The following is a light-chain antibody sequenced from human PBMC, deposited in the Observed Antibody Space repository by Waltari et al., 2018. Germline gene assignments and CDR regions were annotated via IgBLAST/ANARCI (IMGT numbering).Light chain of an antibody. CDR1: QSGGRY. J-gene: IGKJ1*01. CDR2: GAS. CDR3: QNHERLPAV. V-gene: IGKV3-20*01. Sequence: ELVLTQSPGTLSLSPGERATLPCRASQSGGRYLVWYQQKPGQAPRLLIYGASSRAAGIPDRFSGSGSGTDFSLTISRLEPEDFAVYYCQNHERLPAVFGQGTKVEIK.